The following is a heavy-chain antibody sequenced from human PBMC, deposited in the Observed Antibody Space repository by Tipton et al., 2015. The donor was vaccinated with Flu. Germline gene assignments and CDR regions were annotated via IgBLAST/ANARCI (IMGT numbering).Heavy chain of an antibody. Sequence: QVQLVQSGAEVKKPGASVKVSCQASGYAFGHHGIIWVRQAPGQGLEWMGSISTYDDTTTYPQKFQGRVTLTTDSSTTTAYMELKSLRSDDTAVYYCARRLSGSYYYGSGTFYTNPGEDWFDPWGQGTLVTVSS. D-gene: IGHD3-10*01. V-gene: IGHV1-18*01. CDR2: ISTYDDTT. CDR1: GYAFGHHG. CDR3: ARRLSGSYYYGSGTFYTNPGEDWFDP. J-gene: IGHJ5*02.